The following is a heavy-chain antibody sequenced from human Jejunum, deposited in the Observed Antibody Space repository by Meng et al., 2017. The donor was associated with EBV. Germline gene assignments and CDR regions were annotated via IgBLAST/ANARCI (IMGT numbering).Heavy chain of an antibody. Sequence: QVQRQESGPRLGKPSETLSLTCTVSGGSVSSGGYYWSWIRQPPGKGLEWIGYIYNSESTNYTSSLKSRVTISADTSKNQFSLRLSSVTAADTAVYYCARDQNGSYFAYWGQGTLVTVSS. D-gene: IGHD1-26*01. J-gene: IGHJ4*02. CDR1: GGSVSSGGYY. V-gene: IGHV4-61*08. CDR2: IYNSEST. CDR3: ARDQNGSYFAY.